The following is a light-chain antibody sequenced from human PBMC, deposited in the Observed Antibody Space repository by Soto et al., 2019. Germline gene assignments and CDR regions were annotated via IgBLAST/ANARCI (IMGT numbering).Light chain of an antibody. J-gene: IGKJ5*01. Sequence: PGERATLSCRASQSVSSYLAWYQQKPGQAPRLLIYDASSRATGIPDRFSGTGSETDFTLTISRLEPEDFAVYYCQQYDNSPITFGQGTRLEIK. V-gene: IGKV3-20*01. CDR1: QSVSSY. CDR3: QQYDNSPIT. CDR2: DAS.